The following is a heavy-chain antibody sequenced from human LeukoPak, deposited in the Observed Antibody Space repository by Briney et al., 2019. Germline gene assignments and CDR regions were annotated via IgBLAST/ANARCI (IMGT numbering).Heavy chain of an antibody. V-gene: IGHV3-52*01. CDR3: AKDFTFCGGDCTIDY. CDR1: GFTFSSSW. CDR2: IKCDGSEK. J-gene: IGHJ4*02. D-gene: IGHD2-21*02. Sequence: PGGSLRLSCAASGFTFSSSWMHWVCQAPEKGLEWVANIKCDGSEKYYVDSVKGRLTISRDNAKNSLYLQVNSLRAEDTAVYCCAKDFTFCGGDCTIDYWGQGTLVTVTS.